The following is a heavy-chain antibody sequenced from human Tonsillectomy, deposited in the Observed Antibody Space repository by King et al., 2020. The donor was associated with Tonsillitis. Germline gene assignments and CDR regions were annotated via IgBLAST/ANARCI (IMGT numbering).Heavy chain of an antibody. D-gene: IGHD6-6*01. J-gene: IGHJ4*02. CDR3: SRGGVLAARPIDY. V-gene: IGHV3-20*04. CDR2: INWNGGGT. CDR1: GFTFDDYG. Sequence: VQLVESGGGVVRPGGSLRLSCAASGFTFDDYGMSWVRQAPGEGLEWVSSINWNGGGTRYADSVKGRFTISRDNTKNSLYLQMSSLRAEDTALYYCSRGGVLAARPIDYWGQGALVTVSS.